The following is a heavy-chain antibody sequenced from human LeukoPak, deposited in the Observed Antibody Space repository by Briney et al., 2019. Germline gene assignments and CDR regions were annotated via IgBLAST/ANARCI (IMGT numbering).Heavy chain of an antibody. Sequence: SETLSLTCAVYGGSFSGYYWSWIRQPPGKGLEWIGEINHSGSTNYNPSLKSRVTISVDTSKNQYSLKLSSVTAADTAVYYCARGRGYSYGLDYWGQGTLVTVSS. V-gene: IGHV4-34*01. CDR3: ARGRGYSYGLDY. J-gene: IGHJ4*02. D-gene: IGHD5-18*01. CDR2: INHSGST. CDR1: GGSFSGYY.